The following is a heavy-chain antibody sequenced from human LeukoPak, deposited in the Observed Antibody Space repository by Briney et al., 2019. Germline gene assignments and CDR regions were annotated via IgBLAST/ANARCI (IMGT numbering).Heavy chain of an antibody. CDR3: ARATDY. CDR2: ISRSGSTI. Sequence: PGGSLRLSCTASGFTFGDYAMSWVRQAPGKGLEWVSYISRSGSTIYYADSVKGRFTISRDNAKNSLYLQMNSLRAEDTAVYYCARATDYWGQGTLVTVSS. CDR1: GFTFGDYA. V-gene: IGHV3-11*04. J-gene: IGHJ4*02.